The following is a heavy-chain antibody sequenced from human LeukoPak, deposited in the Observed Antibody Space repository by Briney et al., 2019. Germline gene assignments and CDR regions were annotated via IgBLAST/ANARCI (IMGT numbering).Heavy chain of an antibody. Sequence: SETLSLTCAVYGGSFSGYYWSWIRQPPGKGLEWIGEINHSGSTNYNPSLKSRVTISVDTSKNQFSLKLSSVTAADTAVYYCARDPLAQDDAFDIWGQGTMVTVSS. CDR2: INHSGST. CDR3: ARDPLAQDDAFDI. CDR1: GGSFSGYY. V-gene: IGHV4-34*01. J-gene: IGHJ3*02.